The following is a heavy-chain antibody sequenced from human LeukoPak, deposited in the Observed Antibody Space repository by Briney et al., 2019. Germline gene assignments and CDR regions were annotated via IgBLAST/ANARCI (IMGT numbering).Heavy chain of an antibody. Sequence: PGGSLRLSCAASGFTFSSYAMSWVRQAPGKGLEWVSAISGSGGSTYYADSVKGRFTISRDNSKNTPYLQMNSLRAEDTAVYYCAKDLDLYYYDSSGYLDAFDIWGQGTMVTVSS. J-gene: IGHJ3*02. CDR3: AKDLDLYYYDSSGYLDAFDI. D-gene: IGHD3-22*01. V-gene: IGHV3-23*01. CDR2: ISGSGGST. CDR1: GFTFSSYA.